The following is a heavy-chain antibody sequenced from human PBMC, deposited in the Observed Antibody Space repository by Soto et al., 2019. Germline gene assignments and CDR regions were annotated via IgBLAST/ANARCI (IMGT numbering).Heavy chain of an antibody. Sequence: ASVKVSCKASGGTFSSYAINWVRQAPGQGLELMGWISAYDGKTTYAEKFQGRVTLTTDTSTSTAYMELRSLRSDDTAIYYCARDPHEFWTSYWFDPWGQGTPVTVSS. J-gene: IGHJ5*02. V-gene: IGHV1-18*01. CDR2: ISAYDGKT. CDR1: GGTFSSYA. CDR3: ARDPHEFWTSYWFDP. D-gene: IGHD3-3*01.